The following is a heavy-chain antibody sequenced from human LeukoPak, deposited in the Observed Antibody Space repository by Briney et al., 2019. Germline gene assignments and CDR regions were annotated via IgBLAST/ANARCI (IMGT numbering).Heavy chain of an antibody. D-gene: IGHD6-6*01. V-gene: IGHV3-23*01. Sequence: PGGSLRLSCAASGFTFSSYSLNWVRQAPGKGLEWVSAISGSGGSTYYADSVKGRFTISRDNSKNTLYLQMNSLRAEDTAVYYCAKDQAAARPWGYWGQGTLVTVSS. J-gene: IGHJ4*02. CDR3: AKDQAAARPWGY. CDR1: GFTFSSYS. CDR2: ISGSGGST.